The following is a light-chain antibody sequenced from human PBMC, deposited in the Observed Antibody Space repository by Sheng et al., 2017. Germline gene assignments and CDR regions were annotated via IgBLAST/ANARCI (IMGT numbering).Light chain of an antibody. Sequence: EIVLTQSPATLSLSPGERATLSCRASQSVSSYLAWYQQKPGQAPRLLIYDAFNRATGIPDRFSGSGSGTDFTLTISSLEPEDFAVYYCQQRRNWPPLTFGGGTKVEIK. CDR3: QQRRNWPPLT. V-gene: IGKV3-11*01. CDR1: QSVSSY. J-gene: IGKJ4*01. CDR2: DAF.